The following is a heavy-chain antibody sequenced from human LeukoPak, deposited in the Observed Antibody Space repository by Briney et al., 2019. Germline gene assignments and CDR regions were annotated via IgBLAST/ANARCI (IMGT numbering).Heavy chain of an antibody. D-gene: IGHD4-17*01. V-gene: IGHV3-66*04. CDR3: ARRRGGYGEGELDY. CDR2: IRSDATT. CDR1: GFTASSKY. J-gene: IGHJ4*02. Sequence: GGSLRLTCTASGFTASSKYMSWVRQAPGKGLEWASFIRSDATTAYADSVQGRFTISRDDSRNTLYLQMNSLRVEDTAVYYCARRRGGYGEGELDYWGQGTLVTVSS.